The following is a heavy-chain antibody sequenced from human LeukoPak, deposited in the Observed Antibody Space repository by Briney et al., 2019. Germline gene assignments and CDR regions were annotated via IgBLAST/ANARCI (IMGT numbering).Heavy chain of an antibody. Sequence: PSETLSLTCTVSGGSISSYYWSWIRQPPGKGLEWIGYIYYSGSTNYNPSLKSRVTISVDTSKNQFSLKLSSVTAADTAVYYCASFKARPYYFDYWGQGTLVTVSS. CDR3: ASFKARPYYFDY. CDR2: IYYSGST. V-gene: IGHV4-59*01. CDR1: GGSISSYY. J-gene: IGHJ4*02.